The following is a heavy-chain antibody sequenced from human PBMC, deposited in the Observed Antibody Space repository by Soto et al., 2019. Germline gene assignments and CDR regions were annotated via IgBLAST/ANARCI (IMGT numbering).Heavy chain of an antibody. CDR3: ARTWYSSSWYVDWFDP. D-gene: IGHD6-13*01. CDR1: VGFISGSY. Sequence: ETLSLTCTVSVGFISGSYWSWIRQPPGKGLEWIGYIYYSGSTNYNPSLKIRVTISVDTSKNQFSLKLSSVTAADTAVYYCARTWYSSSWYVDWFDPLGQGTPVPVSS. J-gene: IGHJ5*02. CDR2: IYYSGST. V-gene: IGHV4-59*01.